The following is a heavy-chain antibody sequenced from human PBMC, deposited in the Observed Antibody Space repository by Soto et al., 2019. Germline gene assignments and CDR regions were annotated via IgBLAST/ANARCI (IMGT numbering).Heavy chain of an antibody. CDR2: ISSDGSNE. V-gene: IGHV3-30-3*01. CDR1: GFTFSTYA. Sequence: QVQVVESGGGVVQPGGSLRVSCAASGFTFSTYAMHWVRQAPGKGPDWVAFISSDGSNEYYADSVKGRFTISRDNSKKTLYLQMNSLRPQDTAVYCCVSRGISAFDHWGHGTLVTVSS. CDR3: VSRGISAFDH. D-gene: IGHD1-1*01. J-gene: IGHJ4*01.